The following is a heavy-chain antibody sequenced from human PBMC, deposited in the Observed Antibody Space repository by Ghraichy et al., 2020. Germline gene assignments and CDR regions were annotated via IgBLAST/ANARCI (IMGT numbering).Heavy chain of an antibody. V-gene: IGHV3-30*18. CDR3: AKDFLLAETGYYFDY. CDR1: GFTFSSYG. J-gene: IGHJ4*02. Sequence: GGSLRLSCAASGFTFSSYGMHWVRQAPGKGLEWVAVISYDGSNKYYADSVKGRFTISRDNSKNTLYLQMNSLRAEDTAVYYCAKDFLLAETGYYFDYWGQGTLVTVSS. D-gene: IGHD3-10*01. CDR2: ISYDGSNK.